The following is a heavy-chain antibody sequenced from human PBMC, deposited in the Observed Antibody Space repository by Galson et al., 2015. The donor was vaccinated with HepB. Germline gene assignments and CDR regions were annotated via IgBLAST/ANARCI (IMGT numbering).Heavy chain of an antibody. D-gene: IGHD2-2*01. CDR3: AKDVGDIVVVPAAEMGIDY. CDR1: GGSFSGYY. Sequence: LSLTCAVYGGSFSGYYWSWIRQAPGKGLEWVAVVSYDGSNKYYADSVKGRFTISRDNSKNTLYLQMNSLRAEDTAVYYCAKDVGDIVVVPAAEMGIDYWGQGTLVTVSS. CDR2: VSYDGSNK. V-gene: IGHV3-30*18. J-gene: IGHJ4*02.